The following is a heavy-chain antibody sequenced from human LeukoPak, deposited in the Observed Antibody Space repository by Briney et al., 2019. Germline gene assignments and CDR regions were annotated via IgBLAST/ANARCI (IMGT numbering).Heavy chain of an antibody. D-gene: IGHD4-11*01. CDR2: INHSGST. J-gene: IGHJ5*02. Sequence: SETLSLPCAVSGGSFSCYYWSWIRPPPGKGLEWIGEINHSGSTNNNPSLKSRVTISVDPSKNQFSLELTSVTAADTAVYYCARSRYSNYGWFDPWGEGTLVTVSS. CDR3: ARSRYSNYGWFDP. V-gene: IGHV4-34*01. CDR1: GGSFSCYY.